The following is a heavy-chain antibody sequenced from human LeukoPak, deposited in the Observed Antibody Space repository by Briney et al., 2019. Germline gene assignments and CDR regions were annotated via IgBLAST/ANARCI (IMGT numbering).Heavy chain of an antibody. Sequence: PSETLSLTCTVSGGSISSGGYYWSWIRQHPGKGLEWIGYIYYSGSTYYNPSLKSRVTISVDTSKNQFSLKLSSVTAADTAVYYCAREEVVTAIRYSDYWGQGTLVTVSS. CDR1: GGSISSGGYY. CDR2: IYYSGST. J-gene: IGHJ4*02. D-gene: IGHD2-21*02. V-gene: IGHV4-31*03. CDR3: AREEVVTAIRYSDY.